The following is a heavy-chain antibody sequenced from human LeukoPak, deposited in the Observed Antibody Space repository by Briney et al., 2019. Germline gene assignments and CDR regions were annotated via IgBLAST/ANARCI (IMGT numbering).Heavy chain of an antibody. D-gene: IGHD1-26*01. CDR2: FDPDDGET. CDR3: ATGTSGSYYVGIVRPIDY. CDR1: GYTLTELP. Sequence: ASVTVSCKVSGYTLTELPIHWVRQAPGKGLEWMGGFDPDDGETVYAQMFQGRVTMTEDTSSDTASMELSSLRSEATAVYYCATGTSGSYYVGIVRPIDYWGQGTLVTVSS. V-gene: IGHV1-24*01. J-gene: IGHJ4*02.